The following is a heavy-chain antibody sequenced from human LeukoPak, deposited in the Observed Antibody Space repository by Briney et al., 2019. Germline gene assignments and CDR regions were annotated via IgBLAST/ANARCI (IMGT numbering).Heavy chain of an antibody. CDR1: GGSFSGYY. Sequence: SETLSLTCAVYGGSFSGYYWGWIRQPPGKGLEWIGEIDHSGSTNYNPSLKSRVTISVDTSKNQFSLKLSSVTAADTAVYYCARFKRYCSGGSCYYYYYYYMDVWGKGTTVTVSS. CDR2: IDHSGST. V-gene: IGHV4-34*01. CDR3: ARFKRYCSGGSCYYYYYYYMDV. D-gene: IGHD2-15*01. J-gene: IGHJ6*03.